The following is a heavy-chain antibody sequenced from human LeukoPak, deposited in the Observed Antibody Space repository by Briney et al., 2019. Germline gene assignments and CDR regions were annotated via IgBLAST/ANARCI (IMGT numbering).Heavy chain of an antibody. J-gene: IGHJ4*02. CDR2: INPSGGST. Sequence: GASVKVSCKASGYTFTGYFVHWVRQAPGQGLEWMGIINPSGGSTSYAQKFQGRVTMTRDTSTSTVYMELSSLRSEDTAVYYCARPQLRYFDWLPAYWGQGTLVTVSS. CDR1: GYTFTGYF. CDR3: ARPQLRYFDWLPAY. D-gene: IGHD3-9*01. V-gene: IGHV1-46*01.